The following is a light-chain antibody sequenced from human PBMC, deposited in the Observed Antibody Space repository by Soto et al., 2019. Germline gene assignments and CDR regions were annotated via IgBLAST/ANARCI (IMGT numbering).Light chain of an antibody. Sequence: QSVLTHPASVSGPPGQSITITRTGTSSDVGSGDSVSWYQHHPGEAPTLVNYEVKNRPTGVPGRFSGSKSVNTAHLTISGLHAEDEGDYYCRTYTTTGCAVFGTGTKVTVL. CDR2: EVK. CDR1: SSDVGSGDS. J-gene: IGLJ1*01. V-gene: IGLV2-14*01. CDR3: RTYTTTGCAV.